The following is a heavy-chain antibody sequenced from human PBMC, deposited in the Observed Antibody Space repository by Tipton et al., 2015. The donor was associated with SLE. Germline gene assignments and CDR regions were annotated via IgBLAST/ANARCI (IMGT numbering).Heavy chain of an antibody. D-gene: IGHD2-15*01. CDR1: GFTFSDYY. CDR2: IRSKDYGGTP. J-gene: IGHJ4*02. Sequence: SLRLSCAASGFTFSDYYMSWIRQAPGKGLEWVGFIRSKDYGGTPEYAASVRGRFTISRDDSQTIVYLQMTGLKTEDTAEYYCTRIACSGGTCPDDYWGQGTLVTVSS. V-gene: IGHV3-49*03. CDR3: TRIACSGGTCPDDY.